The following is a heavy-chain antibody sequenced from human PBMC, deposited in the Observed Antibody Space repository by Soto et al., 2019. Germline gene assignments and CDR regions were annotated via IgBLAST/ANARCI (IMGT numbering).Heavy chain of an antibody. V-gene: IGHV3-48*02. CDR3: ARVIWSGHLTSDL. J-gene: IGHJ5*02. Sequence: EVQVVESGGGLVQPGGSLRLSCAASGFTFSSNSMNWVRQAPGKGLEWISYISSSSSTIYADFVKGRFTISRDNAKNSLYLQMNSQRDGDTAVYYCARVIWSGHLTSDLWGQGTLVTVSS. CDR1: GFTFSSNS. CDR2: ISSSSSTI. D-gene: IGHD3-3*01.